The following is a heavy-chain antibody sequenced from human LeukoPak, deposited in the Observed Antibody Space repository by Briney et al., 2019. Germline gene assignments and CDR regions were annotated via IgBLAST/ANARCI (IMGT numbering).Heavy chain of an antibody. CDR2: IIPIFGTA. J-gene: IGHJ4*02. Sequence: SVKVSCKASGGTFSSYAVSWVRQAPGQGLEWMGGIIPIFGTANYAQKFQGRVTITADESTSTAYMELSSLRSEDTAVYYCARDLVGASSPFGYWGQGTLVTVSS. V-gene: IGHV1-69*13. CDR1: GGTFSSYA. CDR3: ARDLVGASSPFGY. D-gene: IGHD1-26*01.